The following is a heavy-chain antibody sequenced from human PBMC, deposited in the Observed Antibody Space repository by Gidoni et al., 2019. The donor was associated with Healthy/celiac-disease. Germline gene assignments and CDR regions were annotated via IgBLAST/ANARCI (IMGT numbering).Heavy chain of an antibody. CDR3: ARRPFCCSGGSRYRGGMDV. V-gene: IGHV1-69*01. CDR2: IIPIFGTA. D-gene: IGHD2-15*01. J-gene: IGHJ6*02. Sequence: QVQLVQSGAEVKKPGSSVKVSCKASGGTFSSYAISWVRQAPGQGLEWMGGIIPIFGTANYAQKFQGRVTITADESTSTAYMELSSLRSEDTAVYYCARRPFCCSGGSRYRGGMDVWGQGTTVTVSS. CDR1: GGTFSSYA.